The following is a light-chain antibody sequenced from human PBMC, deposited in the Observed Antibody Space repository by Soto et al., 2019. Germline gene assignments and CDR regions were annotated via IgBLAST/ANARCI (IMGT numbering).Light chain of an antibody. CDR3: QVWDIMTDNYV. CDR1: NIGNKR. J-gene: IGLJ1*01. V-gene: IGLV3-21*04. Sequence: SYELTQPPSVSVAPEKTATITCGGNNIGNKRVHWYRQKPGQAPVLVIYYDSDRPSGIPERFSGSNSGNTATLTISRVEDGDEADYYCQVWDIMTDNYVFGTGTKVTVL. CDR2: YDS.